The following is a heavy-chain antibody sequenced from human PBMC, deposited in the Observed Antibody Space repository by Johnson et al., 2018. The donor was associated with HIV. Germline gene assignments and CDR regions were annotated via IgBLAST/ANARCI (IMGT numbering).Heavy chain of an antibody. V-gene: IGHV3-30*04. CDR1: RFPFSTYA. CDR3: AREKAWIQMWDEAFDG. J-gene: IGHJ3*01. Sequence: QVQLVESGGGVVQPGRSLRLSCAASRFPFSTYAMHWVRQSPGKGLDWVAVISYDGRNKYYAASVKGRFSISRDDPKNTVYLQMNSLSGEDTEVYYCAREKAWIQMWDEAFDGWGQGTVVTVSP. D-gene: IGHD5-18*01. CDR2: ISYDGRNK.